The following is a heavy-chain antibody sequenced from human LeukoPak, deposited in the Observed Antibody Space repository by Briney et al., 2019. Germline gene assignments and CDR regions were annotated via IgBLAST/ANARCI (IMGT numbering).Heavy chain of an antibody. CDR1: GGTISSYY. J-gene: IGHJ4*02. V-gene: IGHV4-59*08. CDR2: IYYSGST. Sequence: SETLSLTCTVSGGTISSYYWSWIRQPPGKGLEWVGYIYYSGSTNYNPSLKSRVTISVLTSKNQFSLKLSSVTAADTAVYYCATLGQARGYSYGPVDYWGQGSLVTVSS. CDR3: ATLGQARGYSYGPVDY. D-gene: IGHD5-18*01.